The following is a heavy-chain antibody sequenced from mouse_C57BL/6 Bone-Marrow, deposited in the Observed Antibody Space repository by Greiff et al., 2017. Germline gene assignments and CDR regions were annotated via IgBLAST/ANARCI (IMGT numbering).Heavy chain of an antibody. CDR2: IYPGSGST. Sequence: QVQLQQPGAELVKPGASVKMSCKASGYTFTSYWITWVKQRPGQGLEWIGDIYPGSGSTNYNEKFKSKATLTVDTSSSTAYMQLSSLTSEDSAVYYCARNYYYGSSFYFDYWGQGTTLTVSS. CDR1: GYTFTSYW. V-gene: IGHV1-55*01. D-gene: IGHD1-1*01. J-gene: IGHJ2*01. CDR3: ARNYYYGSSFYFDY.